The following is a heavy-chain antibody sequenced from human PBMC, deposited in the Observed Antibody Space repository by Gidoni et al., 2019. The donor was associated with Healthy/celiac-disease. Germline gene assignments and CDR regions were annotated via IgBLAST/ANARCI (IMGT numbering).Heavy chain of an antibody. CDR2: IYYSGST. J-gene: IGHJ4*02. Sequence: QLQLQESGPGLVKPSETLSLTCTVSGGSISSSSYYWGWLRQPPGKGLEWIGSIYYSGSTYYNPSLKSRVTISVDTSKNQFSLTLSSVTAADTAVYYCARQLYSGYELGLDYWGQGTLVTVSS. D-gene: IGHD5-12*01. CDR3: ARQLYSGYELGLDY. CDR1: GGSISSSSYY. V-gene: IGHV4-39*01.